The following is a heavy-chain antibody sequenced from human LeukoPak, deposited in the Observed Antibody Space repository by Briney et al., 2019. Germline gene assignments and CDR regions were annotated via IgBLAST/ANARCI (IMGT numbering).Heavy chain of an antibody. CDR1: GFTVSSNY. J-gene: IGHJ6*04. Sequence: GGSLRLSCAASGFTVSSNYMSWVRQAPGKGLEWVSVIYSGGSTYYADSVKGRFTISRDNAKNSLYLQMNSLRAEDMAVYYCARDPGGCSSTSCYSLLDVWGKGTTVTVSS. CDR3: ARDPGGCSSTSCYSLLDV. V-gene: IGHV3-66*01. CDR2: IYSGGST. D-gene: IGHD2-2*02.